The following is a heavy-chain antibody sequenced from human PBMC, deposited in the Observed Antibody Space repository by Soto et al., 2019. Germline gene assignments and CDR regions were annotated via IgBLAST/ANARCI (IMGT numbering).Heavy chain of an antibody. D-gene: IGHD4-4*01. Sequence: GESLKISFKASGYSFISYWIGWVRQMPGKGLEWMGIIYPSDSDTRYSPSFHGQVTIPADKSISTAYLQWSSLKASDTAMYYCARGAVTTNFDYWGLGTLVTVSS. V-gene: IGHV5-51*01. CDR2: IYPSDSDT. CDR1: GYSFISYW. CDR3: ARGAVTTNFDY. J-gene: IGHJ4*02.